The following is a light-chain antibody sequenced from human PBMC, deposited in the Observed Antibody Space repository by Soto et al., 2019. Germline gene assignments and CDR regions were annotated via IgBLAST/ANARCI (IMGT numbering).Light chain of an antibody. V-gene: IGLV1-40*01. CDR3: CSYAGRSTLI. CDR2: DNT. J-gene: IGLJ2*01. Sequence: QSVLTQPPSVSGAPGERVTISCTGSSSDIGAGYRVRWYQQVPGTAPKLLIYDNTNRPSGVSVRFSGSKSGTSASLAISGLQAEDEADYHCCSYAGRSTLICGGGTKLTVL. CDR1: SSDIGAGYR.